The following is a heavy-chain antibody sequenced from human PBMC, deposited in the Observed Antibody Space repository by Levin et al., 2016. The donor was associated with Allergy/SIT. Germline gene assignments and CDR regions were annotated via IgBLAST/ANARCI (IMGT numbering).Heavy chain of an antibody. D-gene: IGHD6-13*01. CDR2: FDPEDGET. V-gene: IGHV1-24*01. CDR3: ATDNPTIMGAAAGTVFDY. Sequence: WVRQAPGQGLEWMGGFDPEDGETIYAQKFQGRVTMTEDTSTDTAYMELSSLRSEDTAVYYCATDNPTIMGAAAGTVFDYWGQGTLVTVSS. J-gene: IGHJ4*02.